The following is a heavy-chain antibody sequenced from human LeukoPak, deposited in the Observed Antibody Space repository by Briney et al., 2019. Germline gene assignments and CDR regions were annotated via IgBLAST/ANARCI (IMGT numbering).Heavy chain of an antibody. CDR2: ISAYNGNT. CDR1: GYTFTSYG. CDR3: ARFGEMLYYYDSSGTLDY. D-gene: IGHD3-22*01. Sequence: ASVKVSCKASGYTFTSYGISWARQAPGQGLEWMGWISAYNGNTNYAQKLQGRVTMTTDTSTSTAYMELRSLRSDDTAVYYCARFGEMLYYYDSSGTLDYWGQGTLVTVSS. J-gene: IGHJ4*02. V-gene: IGHV1-18*01.